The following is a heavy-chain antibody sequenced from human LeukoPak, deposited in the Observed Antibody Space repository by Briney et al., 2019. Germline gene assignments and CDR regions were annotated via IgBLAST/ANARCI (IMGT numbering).Heavy chain of an antibody. CDR1: GFTFSSYW. CDR3: ARDRSLEPGPYYYYYMDV. CDR2: IKQEGSEK. Sequence: QTGGSLRLSCAASGFTFSSYWMSWVRQAPGKGLEWVANIKQEGSEKYYVDSVKGRFTISRDNAKNSLYLQMNSLRAEDTAVYYCARDRSLEPGPYYYYYMDVWGKGTTVTVSS. D-gene: IGHD1-1*01. J-gene: IGHJ6*03. V-gene: IGHV3-7*01.